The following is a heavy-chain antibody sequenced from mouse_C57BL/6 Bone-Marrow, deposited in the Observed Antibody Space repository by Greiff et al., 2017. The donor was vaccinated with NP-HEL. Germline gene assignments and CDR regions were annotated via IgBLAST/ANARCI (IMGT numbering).Heavy chain of an antibody. J-gene: IGHJ4*01. CDR1: GYSFTGYY. CDR3: AIYDYDERGYAMDY. V-gene: IGHV1-42*01. D-gene: IGHD2-4*01. CDR2: INPSTGGT. Sequence: EVQLQQSGPELVKPGASVKISCKASGYSFTGYYMNWVKQSPEKSLEWIGEINPSTGGTTYNQKFKAKATLTVDKSSSTAYMQLKSLTSEDSAVYYCAIYDYDERGYAMDYWGQGTSVTVSS.